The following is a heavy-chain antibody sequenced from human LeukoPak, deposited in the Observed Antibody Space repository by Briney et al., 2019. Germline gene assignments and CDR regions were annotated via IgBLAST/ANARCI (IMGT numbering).Heavy chain of an antibody. D-gene: IGHD1-26*01. CDR2: IYHSGNT. CDR3: ARVTVGPTRGFYY. J-gene: IGHJ4*02. Sequence: PSETLSLTCTVSGASISSRPYSWGWIRQPPGKGLEWLGSIYHSGNTYYNPSLRSRVIISVDTSNNQFSLKLSSVTAADTAVYYCARVTVGPTRGFYYWGQGTLVTVSS. V-gene: IGHV4-39*07. CDR1: GASISSRPYS.